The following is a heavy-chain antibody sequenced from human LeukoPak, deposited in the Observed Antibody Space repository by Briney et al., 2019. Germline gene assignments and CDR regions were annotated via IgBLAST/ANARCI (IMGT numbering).Heavy chain of an antibody. CDR3: ARGSISNTFDFDY. J-gene: IGHJ4*02. V-gene: IGHV4-39*07. CDR2: IYYSGST. CDR1: GGSISSSSYC. D-gene: IGHD4-11*01. Sequence: PSETLSLTCTVSGGSISSSSYCWGCIRQPPGKGLEWIGSIYYSGSTYYNPSLKSRVTISVDTSKKQFSLKLSSVTAADTAVYYCARGSISNTFDFDYWGQGALVTVSS.